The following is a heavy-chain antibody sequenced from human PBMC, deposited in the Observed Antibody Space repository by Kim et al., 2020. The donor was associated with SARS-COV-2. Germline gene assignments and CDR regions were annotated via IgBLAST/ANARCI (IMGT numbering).Heavy chain of an antibody. J-gene: IGHJ4*02. Sequence: VKGRFTISRDNSKNTLYLQMNSLRAEDTAVYYCARDSRFIVVVVAAHLGYWGQGTLVTVSS. CDR3: ARDSRFIVVVVAAHLGY. D-gene: IGHD2-15*01. V-gene: IGHV3-30*01.